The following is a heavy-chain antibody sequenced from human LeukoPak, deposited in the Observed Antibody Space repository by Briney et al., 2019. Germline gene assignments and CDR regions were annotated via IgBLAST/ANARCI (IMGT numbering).Heavy chain of an antibody. CDR2: ISYDGSNK. D-gene: IGHD6-19*01. CDR1: GFPFSTYS. CDR3: ARDRTSVALGY. J-gene: IGHJ4*02. V-gene: IGHV3-30*03. Sequence: GGSLRLSCAASGFPFSTYSMHWVRQAPGKGLEWVAVISYDGSNKYYADFVKGRFTISRDNSKNTLYLQMNSLRAEDTAVYYCARDRTSVALGYWGQGTLVTVSS.